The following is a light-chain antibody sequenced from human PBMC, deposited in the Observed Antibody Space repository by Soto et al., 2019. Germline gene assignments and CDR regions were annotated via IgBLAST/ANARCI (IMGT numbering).Light chain of an antibody. V-gene: IGKV3-11*01. CDR1: QSVNSY. CDR3: QQSYVTPLT. CDR2: DAS. Sequence: EIMLTQSPATLSLSPGERATLSCRASQSVNSYLAWYQQKPGQAPRLLIYDASNRATGIPARFSGSGSGTDFTLTITSLQPEDFATYYCQQSYVTPLTFGGGTKVEIK. J-gene: IGKJ4*01.